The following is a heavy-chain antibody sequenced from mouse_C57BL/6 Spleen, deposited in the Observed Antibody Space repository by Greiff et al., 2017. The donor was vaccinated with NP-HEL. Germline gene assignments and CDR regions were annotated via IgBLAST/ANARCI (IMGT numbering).Heavy chain of an antibody. Sequence: VQLQPSGAELARPGASVKLSCKASGYTFTSYGISWVKQRTGPGLEWIGEIYPRSGNPYYNEKFKGKATLTADKSSSTAYMELRSLTAEDSAVYFCARDEGPHWYFDVWGTGTTVTVSS. J-gene: IGHJ1*03. V-gene: IGHV1-81*01. CDR2: IYPRSGNP. CDR1: GYTFTSYG. CDR3: ARDEGPHWYFDV.